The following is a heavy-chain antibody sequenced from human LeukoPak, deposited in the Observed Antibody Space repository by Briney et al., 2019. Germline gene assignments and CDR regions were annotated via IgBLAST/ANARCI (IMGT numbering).Heavy chain of an antibody. CDR2: IYHSGST. J-gene: IGHJ4*02. CDR3: ASQGDNWNYVPFDY. V-gene: IGHV4-38-2*02. Sequence: SETLSLTCTVSGYSISSGYYWGWIRQPPGKGLGWIGSIYHSGSTYYNPSLKSRVTISVDTSKNQFSLKLSSVTAADTAVYYCASQGDNWNYVPFDYWGQGTLVTVSS. CDR1: GYSISSGYY. D-gene: IGHD1-7*01.